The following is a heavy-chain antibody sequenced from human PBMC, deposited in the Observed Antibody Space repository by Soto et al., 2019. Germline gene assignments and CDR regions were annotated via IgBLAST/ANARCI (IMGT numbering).Heavy chain of an antibody. D-gene: IGHD3-3*01. CDR1: GFTFSSYW. V-gene: IGHV3-7*01. CDR3: ARGRFLEWLLIDY. CDR2: IKQDGSEK. J-gene: IGHJ4*02. Sequence: GGSLRLSCAASGFTFSSYWMSWVRQAPGKGLEWVANIKQDGSEKYYVDSVKGRFTISRDNAKNSLYLQMNSLRAEDTAVYYCARGRFLEWLLIDYWGQGTLVTISS.